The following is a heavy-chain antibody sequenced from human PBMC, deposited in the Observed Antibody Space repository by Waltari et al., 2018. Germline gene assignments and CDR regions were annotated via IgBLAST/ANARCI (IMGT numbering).Heavy chain of an antibody. Sequence: QVQLRESGPGLVKPSETLSLTCSVSGGSIRTYYWGWIRQPPGRGLEWIGYVHKSGTTNYIPSLKGQGSTSLDTSKNPFSLSLSSVTAADTAVYYCARYCITVGCYFFEYWGLGTLVTVPS. CDR1: GGSIRTYY. V-gene: IGHV4-59*01. D-gene: IGHD2-2*01. CDR2: VHKSGTT. J-gene: IGHJ4*02. CDR3: ARYCITVGCYFFEY.